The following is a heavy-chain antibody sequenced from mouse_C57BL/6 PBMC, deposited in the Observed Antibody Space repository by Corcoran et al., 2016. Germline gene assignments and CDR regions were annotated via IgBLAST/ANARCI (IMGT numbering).Heavy chain of an antibody. Sequence: DVQLQESGPGLVKPSQSLSLTCSVTGYSITSGYYWNWIRQFPGNKLEWMGYISYDGSNNYNPSLKNRISITRDTSKNQFFLKLNSVTTEDTATYYCAREGLGAWFAYWGQGTLVTVSA. D-gene: IGHD3-3*01. V-gene: IGHV3-6*01. J-gene: IGHJ3*01. CDR2: ISYDGSN. CDR1: GYSITSGYY. CDR3: AREGLGAWFAY.